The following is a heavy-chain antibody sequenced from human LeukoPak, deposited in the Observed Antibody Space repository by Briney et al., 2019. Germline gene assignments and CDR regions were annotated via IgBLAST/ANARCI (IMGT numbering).Heavy chain of an antibody. V-gene: IGHV3-21*01. D-gene: IGHD6-19*01. J-gene: IGHJ4*02. CDR2: ISSSSSYI. CDR1: GFTFSSYS. Sequence: GGSLRLSCAASGFTFSSYSMNWVRQAPGKGLEWVSSISSSSSYIYYADSVKGRFTMSRDNAKNSLCLQMNSLRAEDTAVYYCARGGVAGKDYWGQGTLVTVSS. CDR3: ARGGVAGKDY.